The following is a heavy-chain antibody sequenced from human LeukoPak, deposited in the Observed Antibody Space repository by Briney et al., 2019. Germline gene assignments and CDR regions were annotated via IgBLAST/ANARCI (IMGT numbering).Heavy chain of an antibody. V-gene: IGHV3-23*01. J-gene: IGHJ4*02. CDR2: ISGSGGST. D-gene: IGHD6-13*01. CDR3: AKPGIAAAANDDY. CDR1: GFTFSTSA. Sequence: PGGSLRLSCVVSGFTFSTSAMSWVRQAPGKGLEWVSAISGSGGSTYYADSVKGRFTISRDNSKNTLYLQMNSLRAEDTAVYYCAKPGIAAAANDDYWGQGTLVTVSS.